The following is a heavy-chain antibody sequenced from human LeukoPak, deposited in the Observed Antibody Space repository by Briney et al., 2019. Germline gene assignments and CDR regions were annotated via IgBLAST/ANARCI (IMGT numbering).Heavy chain of an antibody. D-gene: IGHD5-12*01. CDR3: ARALGAYSGYDFKSYYYGMDV. CDR1: GDSFSSNSAG. V-gene: IGHV6-1*01. Sequence: SQTLSLTCAVSGDSFSSNSAGWDWLRQSPSRGLEWLGRTYDRSKWYNDYAVSVKSRITITPDTSKNQFSLQLNSVTPEDTAVYYCARALGAYSGYDFKSYYYGMDVWGQGTTVTVSS. J-gene: IGHJ6*02. CDR2: TYDRSKWYN.